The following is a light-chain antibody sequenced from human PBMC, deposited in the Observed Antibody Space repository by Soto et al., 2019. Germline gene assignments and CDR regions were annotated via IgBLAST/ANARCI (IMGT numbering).Light chain of an antibody. Sequence: QSALTQPASASGSPGQSITISCTGTSSDVGYYNYVSWYQHHPGKAPKLIIYDVSNRPSGVSNRFSGSKSGNTASLTISGLQAEDESDYYCSSYTAKSTDVFGAGTKVTVL. J-gene: IGLJ2*01. V-gene: IGLV2-14*03. CDR1: SSDVGYYNY. CDR3: SSYTAKSTDV. CDR2: DVS.